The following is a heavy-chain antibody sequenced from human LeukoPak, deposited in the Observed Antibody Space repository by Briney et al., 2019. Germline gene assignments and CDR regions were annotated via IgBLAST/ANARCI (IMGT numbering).Heavy chain of an antibody. CDR2: INSDGSST. CDR1: GFTFSSYW. V-gene: IGHV3-74*01. Sequence: PGGSLRLSCAASGFTFSSYWVHWVRQAPGKGLVWVSRINSDGSSTSYADSVKGRFTISRDNAKNTLYLQMNSLRAEDTAVYYCARGGGGDYGNWFDPWGQGTLVTVSS. J-gene: IGHJ5*02. CDR3: ARGGGGDYGNWFDP. D-gene: IGHD4-17*01.